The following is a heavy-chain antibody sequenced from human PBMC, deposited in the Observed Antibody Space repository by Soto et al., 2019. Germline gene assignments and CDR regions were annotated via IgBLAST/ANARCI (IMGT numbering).Heavy chain of an antibody. V-gene: IGHV4-34*01. CDR2: INHSGSS. J-gene: IGHJ6*02. CDR3: ARGEITLLGGMDV. D-gene: IGHD3-10*01. CDR1: VGSFRGYY. Sequence: AETLSLTCTVSVGSFRGYYWGWCRQPPGKGLEWIGEINHSGSSNYHPSLKSRVTISVATSKNQFSLTVNSVTPADTAVYYCARGEITLLGGMDVWGQGTTVTVSS.